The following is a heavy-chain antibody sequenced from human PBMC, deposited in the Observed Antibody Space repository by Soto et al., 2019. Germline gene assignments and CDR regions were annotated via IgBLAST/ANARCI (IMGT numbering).Heavy chain of an antibody. V-gene: IGHV3-48*02. Sequence: EVQLVESGGGLVQPGGSLRLSCAASGFTFSSYSMNWVRQAPGKGLEWVSYISSSSSTIYYADSVKGRFTISRDNAKNSLYLQMNSLRDEDTAVYYCASLLGYCSGCSCPDNFDYWGQGTLVTVSS. CDR1: GFTFSSYS. CDR2: ISSSSSTI. CDR3: ASLLGYCSGCSCPDNFDY. D-gene: IGHD2-15*01. J-gene: IGHJ4*02.